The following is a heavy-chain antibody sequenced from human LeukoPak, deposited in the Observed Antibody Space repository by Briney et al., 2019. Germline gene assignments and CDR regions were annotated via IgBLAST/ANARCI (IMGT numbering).Heavy chain of an antibody. D-gene: IGHD2-2*01. CDR3: ARLVVVPAAMYYYYYGMDV. Sequence: PSQTLSLTCAVYGGSFSGYYWSWVRQPPGPGLEWSGEINHTGSTNYNPSLKSRVTISVDTSKNQFSLKLSSVTAADTAVYYCARLVVVPAAMYYYYYGMDVWGKGTTVTVSS. V-gene: IGHV4-34*01. J-gene: IGHJ6*04. CDR1: GGSFSGYY. CDR2: INHTGST.